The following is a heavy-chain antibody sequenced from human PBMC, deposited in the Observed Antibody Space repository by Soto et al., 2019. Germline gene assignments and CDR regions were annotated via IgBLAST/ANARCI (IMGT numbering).Heavy chain of an antibody. CDR1: GFTFSSYR. CDR3: ARLLYYYDTSGYLFDP. J-gene: IGHJ5*02. D-gene: IGHD3-22*01. V-gene: IGHV3-21*01. CDR2: ISSSSSYI. Sequence: PGGSLRLSSAASGFTFSSYRMNWVRQAPGKGLEWVSSISSSSSYIYYADSVEGRFTISRDNAKNSLYLQMNNLRAEDTAVYYCARLLYYYDTSGYLFDPWGQGTLVTVSS.